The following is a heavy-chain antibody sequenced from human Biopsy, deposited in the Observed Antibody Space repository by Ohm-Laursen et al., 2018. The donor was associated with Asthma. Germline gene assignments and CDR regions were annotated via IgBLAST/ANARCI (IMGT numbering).Heavy chain of an antibody. CDR3: ARIKIRIGAGTDRYFDL. Sequence: ASVKVSCNVSGYPFTDYYVHWVRQAPGQGLEWMGRIDPNSGGTNYAQKFLGRVTMTRDTSVNTAFMVLSRLRSADTAVYYCARIKIRIGAGTDRYFDLWGRGTLVTVSS. CDR2: IDPNSGGT. D-gene: IGHD3-16*01. V-gene: IGHV1-2*06. J-gene: IGHJ2*01. CDR1: GYPFTDYY.